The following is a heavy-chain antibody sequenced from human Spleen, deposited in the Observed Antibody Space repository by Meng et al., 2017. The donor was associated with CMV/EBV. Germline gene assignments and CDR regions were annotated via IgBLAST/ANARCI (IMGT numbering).Heavy chain of an antibody. V-gene: IGHV4-34*01. CDR3: ARGVRGYCSSTSCYSGRTYGMDV. Sequence: AETLSLTCAVYGGSFSGYYWSWIRQPPGKGLEWIGEINHSGSTNYNLSLKSRVTISVDTSKNQFSLKLSSVTAADTAVYYCARGVRGYCSSTSCYSGRTYGMDVWGQGTTVTVSS. D-gene: IGHD2-2*01. CDR2: INHSGST. CDR1: GGSFSGYY. J-gene: IGHJ6*02.